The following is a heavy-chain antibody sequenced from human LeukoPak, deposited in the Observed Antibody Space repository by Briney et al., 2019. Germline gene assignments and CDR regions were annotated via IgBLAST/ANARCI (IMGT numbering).Heavy chain of an antibody. CDR3: ARPYDTSGYYIYYLDY. CDR1: GYNLISYG. CDR2: ISAYNVNT. V-gene: IGHV1-18*01. J-gene: IGHJ4*02. Sequence: ASVTVSCKASGYNLISYGIIWVRQAPGQGLEWIGWISAYNVNTNYAQKFQGRVTMTTDTSTSTAYMELRSLKSDDTAVYFCARPYDTSGYYIYYLDYWGQGTLVTVSS. D-gene: IGHD3-22*01.